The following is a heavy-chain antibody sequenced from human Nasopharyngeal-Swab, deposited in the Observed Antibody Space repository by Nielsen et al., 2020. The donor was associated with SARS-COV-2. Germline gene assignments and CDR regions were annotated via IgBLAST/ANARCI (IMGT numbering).Heavy chain of an antibody. D-gene: IGHD3-3*01. CDR3: ARAGDFWSGYYYPGFDY. J-gene: IGHJ4*02. CDR1: GYSFTSYW. CDR2: IYSGDSDT. Sequence: GESLKISCKGSGYSFTSYWIGWVRQMPGKGLEWMGIIYSGDSDTRYSPSFQGQVTISADKSISTAYLQWSSLKASDTAMYYCARAGDFWSGYYYPGFDYWGQGTLVTVSS. V-gene: IGHV5-51*01.